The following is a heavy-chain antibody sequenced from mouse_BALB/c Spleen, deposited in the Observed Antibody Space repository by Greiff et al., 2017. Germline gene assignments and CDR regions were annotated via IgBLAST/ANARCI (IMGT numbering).Heavy chain of an antibody. Sequence: QVQLQQSGPGLVQPSQSLSITCTVSGFSLTSYGVHWVRQSPGKGLEWLGMIWGDGSTDYNSALKSRLSISKDNSKSQVFLKMNSLQTDDTARYYCARDRGGGFFYAMDYWGQGTSVTVSS. V-gene: IGHV2-4-1*01. J-gene: IGHJ4*01. CDR3: ARDRGGGFFYAMDY. CDR2: IWGDGST. D-gene: IGHD1-1*02. CDR1: GFSLTSYG.